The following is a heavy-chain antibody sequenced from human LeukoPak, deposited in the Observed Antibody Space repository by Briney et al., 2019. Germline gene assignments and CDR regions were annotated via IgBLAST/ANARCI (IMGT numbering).Heavy chain of an antibody. Sequence: GASVKVSCKASGYTFTSYAMHWVRQAPGQRLEWMGWINAGNGNTKYSQKFQGRVTITRDTSASTAYMELSGLRSEDTAVYYCARGAGITIFGVAPYGMDVWGQGTTVTVSS. CDR2: INAGNGNT. CDR1: GYTFTSYA. V-gene: IGHV1-3*01. J-gene: IGHJ6*02. D-gene: IGHD3-3*01. CDR3: ARGAGITIFGVAPYGMDV.